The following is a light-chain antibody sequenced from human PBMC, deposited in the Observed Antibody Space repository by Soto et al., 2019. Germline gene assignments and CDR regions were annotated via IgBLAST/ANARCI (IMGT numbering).Light chain of an antibody. J-gene: IGKJ1*01. Sequence: VLSQTTATLSLSPGERATLSCRASQNVDSYLAWYQQKVGQAPRLLIYDASNRATGIPARFSGSGSGTDFTLTISRLEPEDFAVYYCQHRSNWPPTFGQGTKVDIK. V-gene: IGKV3-11*01. CDR1: QNVDSY. CDR2: DAS. CDR3: QHRSNWPPT.